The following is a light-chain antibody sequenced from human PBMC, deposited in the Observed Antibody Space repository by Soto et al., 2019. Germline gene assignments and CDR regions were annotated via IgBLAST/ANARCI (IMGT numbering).Light chain of an antibody. Sequence: DLQMTQSPSSLSASVGDRVTTTCRAGQGISNYLAWYQRKPVTAPKLLVYAASGWQSGVPARCSGSGAGTEFTLTISSLQPEDVATYYGQQSYSTPRLTVGGETK. CDR3: QQSYSTPRLT. CDR2: AAS. J-gene: IGKJ4*01. V-gene: IGKV1-39*01. CDR1: QGISNY.